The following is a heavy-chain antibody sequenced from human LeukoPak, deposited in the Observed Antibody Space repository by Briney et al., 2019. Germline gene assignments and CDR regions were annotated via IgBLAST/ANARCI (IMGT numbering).Heavy chain of an antibody. CDR1: GFTFSVAA. J-gene: IGHJ3*01. V-gene: IGHV3-23*01. D-gene: IGHD5-24*01. Sequence: AGSLRLSCAASGFTFSVAAMTWVRQAPGKGLEWCSLTGASGASTYYADSVKGRFTISRDNSKNTLSLQINSLRVEYTAMYFCAKDIQLSTWGLGTMVTVSS. CDR2: TGASGAST. CDR3: AKDIQLST.